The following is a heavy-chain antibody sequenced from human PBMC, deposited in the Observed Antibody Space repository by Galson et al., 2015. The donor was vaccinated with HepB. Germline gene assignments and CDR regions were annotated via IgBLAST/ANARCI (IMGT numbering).Heavy chain of an antibody. CDR2: VSGSGGIT. CDR1: GFTFSNYV. D-gene: IGHD2-21*02. Sequence: SLRLSCAASGFTFSNYVMTWVRQAPGKGLEWVSGVSGSGGITYYADSMKGRFTISRDNSKNTLYLQMNSLRAEDTAVYYCAKDAGDFADNYFFEYWGQGTLVTVSS. CDR3: AKDAGDFADNYFFEY. V-gene: IGHV3-23*01. J-gene: IGHJ4*02.